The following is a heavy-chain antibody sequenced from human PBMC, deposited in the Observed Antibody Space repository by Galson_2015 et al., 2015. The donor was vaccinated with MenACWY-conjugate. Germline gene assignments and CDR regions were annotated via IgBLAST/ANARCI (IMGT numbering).Heavy chain of an antibody. Sequence: SCKASGLIFTNSGFNWVRQAPGQGLEWMGWINASNGNTKYAQRFQDRVTMTTDKSTSTAYMELRSLTSDDTALYYCAREMGYFDHWGQGSLVTVSS. CDR2: INASNGNT. J-gene: IGHJ4*02. CDR3: AREMGYFDH. D-gene: IGHD6-13*01. V-gene: IGHV1-18*04. CDR1: GLIFTNSG.